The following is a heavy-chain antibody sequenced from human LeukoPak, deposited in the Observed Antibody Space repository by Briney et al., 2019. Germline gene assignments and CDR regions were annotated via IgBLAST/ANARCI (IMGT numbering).Heavy chain of an antibody. J-gene: IGHJ6*02. Sequence: SQTLSLTFTVSGGSISSGSYYWSWIRQPAGKGLEWIGRIYTSGSTNYNPSLKSRVTISVDTSKNQFSLKLSSVTAADTAVYYCARDMARTYYYYGMDVWGQGTTVTVSS. CDR2: IYTSGST. D-gene: IGHD3-10*01. CDR3: ARDMARTYYYYGMDV. V-gene: IGHV4-61*02. CDR1: GGSISSGSYY.